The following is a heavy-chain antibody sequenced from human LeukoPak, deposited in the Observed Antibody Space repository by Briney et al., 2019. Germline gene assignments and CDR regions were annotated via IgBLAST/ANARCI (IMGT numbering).Heavy chain of an antibody. CDR2: IYTSGST. D-gene: IGHD3-3*01. J-gene: IGHJ4*02. CDR3: ARGRLLEWPHWFDY. Sequence: PSQTLSLTCTVPGGSISSGSYYWSWIRQPAGKGLEWIGRIYTSGSTNYNPSLKSRVTISVDTSKNQFSLKLSSVTAADTAVYYCARGRLLEWPHWFDYWGQGTLVTVSS. CDR1: GGSISSGSYY. V-gene: IGHV4-61*02.